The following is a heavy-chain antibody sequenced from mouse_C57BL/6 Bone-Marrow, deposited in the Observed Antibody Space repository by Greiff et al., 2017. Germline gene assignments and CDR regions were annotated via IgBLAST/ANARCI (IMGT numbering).Heavy chain of an antibody. J-gene: IGHJ3*01. D-gene: IGHD1-1*01. CDR1: GFNIKDDY. CDR3: TPYYPGFAD. V-gene: IGHV14-4*01. Sequence: EVKLQESGAELVRPGASVKLSCTASGFNIKDDYMHWVKQRPEQGLEWLGWIDPENGDTEYASQFQGKATITADTASNTAYLQLSSLTSEDTAVYYCTPYYPGFADWGQGTLVTVAA. CDR2: IDPENGDT.